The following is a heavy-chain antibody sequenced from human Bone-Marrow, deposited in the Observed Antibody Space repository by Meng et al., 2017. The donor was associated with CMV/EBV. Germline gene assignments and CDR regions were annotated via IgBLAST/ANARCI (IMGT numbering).Heavy chain of an antibody. CDR2: IYYSGST. D-gene: IGHD2-2*01. V-gene: IGHV4-39*01. CDR1: GGSISSSSYY. Sequence: SETLSLTCTVSGGSISSSSYYWGWIRQPPGKGLEWIGSIYYSGSTYYNPSLKSRVTISVDTSKNQFSLKLSSVTAADTAVYYCARDIVVVPAASSYYGMAVWGPGNTV. CDR3: ARDIVVVPAASSYYGMAV. J-gene: IGHJ6*01.